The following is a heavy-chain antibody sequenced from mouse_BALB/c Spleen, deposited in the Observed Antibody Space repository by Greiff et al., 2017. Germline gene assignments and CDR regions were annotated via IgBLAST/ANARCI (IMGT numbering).Heavy chain of an antibody. D-gene: IGHD2-14*01. V-gene: IGHV5-12-1*01. CDR2: ISSGGGST. Sequence: EVMLVESGGGLVKPGGSLKLSCAASGFAFSSYDMSWVRQTPEKRLEWVAYISSGGGSTYYPDTVKGRFTISRDNAKNTLYLQMSSLKSEDTAMYYCARPSYRYGEAWFAYWGQGTLVTVSA. CDR1: GFAFSSYD. CDR3: ARPSYRYGEAWFAY. J-gene: IGHJ3*01.